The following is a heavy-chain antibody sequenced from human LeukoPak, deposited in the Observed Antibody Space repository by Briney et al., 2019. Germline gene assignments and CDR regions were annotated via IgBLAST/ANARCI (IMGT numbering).Heavy chain of an antibody. CDR2: ISYDGSNK. J-gene: IGHJ4*02. V-gene: IGHV3-30*04. CDR1: GFTFSTYA. CDR3: ARNQRYFDY. Sequence: GGSLRLSCAASGFTFSTYAINWVRQAPGKGLEWVAVISYDGSNKNYADSVKGRFTISRDNSKNTLYLQMNSLRAEDTAIYYCARNQRYFDYWGQGTLVTVSS. D-gene: IGHD1-14*01.